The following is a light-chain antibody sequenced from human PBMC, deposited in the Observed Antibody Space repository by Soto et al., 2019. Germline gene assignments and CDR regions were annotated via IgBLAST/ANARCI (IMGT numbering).Light chain of an antibody. V-gene: IGKV3-20*01. J-gene: IGKJ4*01. CDR1: QSVSSTY. CDR3: QQYAVSLLT. Sequence: EIVLTQSPGTLSLSPGERATLSCRASQSVSSTYLAWYQQKPGQAPRLLIYDASSRATGIPDRFSGSGSGTDFTLTISRLEPEDFAVYYCQQYAVSLLTFGGGTKVEIK. CDR2: DAS.